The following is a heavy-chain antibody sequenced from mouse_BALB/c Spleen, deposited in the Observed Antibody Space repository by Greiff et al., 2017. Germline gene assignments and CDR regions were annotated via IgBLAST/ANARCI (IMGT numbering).Heavy chain of an antibody. V-gene: IGHV1S81*02. Sequence: VKLMESGAELVKPGASVKLSCKASGYTFTSYYMYWVKQRPGQGLEWIGEINPSNGGTNFNEKFKSKATLTVDKSSSTAYMQLSSLTSEDSAVYYCTRDYYGSSSWFAYWGQGTLVTVSA. J-gene: IGHJ3*01. CDR1: GYTFTSYY. D-gene: IGHD1-1*01. CDR2: INPSNGGT. CDR3: TRDYYGSSSWFAY.